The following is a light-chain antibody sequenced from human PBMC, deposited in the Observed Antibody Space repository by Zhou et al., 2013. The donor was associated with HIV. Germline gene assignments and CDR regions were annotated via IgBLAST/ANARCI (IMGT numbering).Light chain of an antibody. V-gene: IGKV2-28*01. CDR1: QSLLHSNGYNY. J-gene: IGKJ4*01. CDR2: LGS. CDR3: FQRLEFPLT. Sequence: DIVMTQSPLSLPVTPGEPASISCRSSQSLLHSNGYNYLDWYLQKAGQSPQLLIYLGSNRASGVPDRFSGSGSGTDFTLKINNMESEDVGVYYCFQRLEFPLTFGGGTKLDIK.